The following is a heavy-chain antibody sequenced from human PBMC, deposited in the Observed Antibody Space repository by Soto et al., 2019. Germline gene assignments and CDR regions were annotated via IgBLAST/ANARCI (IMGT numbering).Heavy chain of an antibody. Sequence: GGSLRLSCAASGFTFSSYEMNWVRQATGKGLEWVSYISSGGTIIYNADSVKGRFTISRDNAKNSLYLQMNSLRAEDTAVYYCARESEDLTSNFDYWGQGTLVTVSS. V-gene: IGHV3-48*03. CDR3: ARESEDLTSNFDY. J-gene: IGHJ4*02. CDR2: ISSGGTII. CDR1: GFTFSSYE.